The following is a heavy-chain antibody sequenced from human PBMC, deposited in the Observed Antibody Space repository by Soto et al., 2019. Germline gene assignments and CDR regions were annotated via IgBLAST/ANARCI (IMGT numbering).Heavy chain of an antibody. J-gene: IGHJ5*02. CDR3: ARVESAYYDSSGHYWFDP. CDR1: GYTFTSYT. CDR2: IGPSSGNT. D-gene: IGHD3-22*01. Sequence: SVKDSCKASGYTFTSYTVSWGRQAPVQGLEWVGWIGPSSGNTDSARNLQGRVTMTTDTSTSTAYMELRSLRSDDTAVYYCARVESAYYDSSGHYWFDPWGQGTLVTVSS. V-gene: IGHV1-18*01.